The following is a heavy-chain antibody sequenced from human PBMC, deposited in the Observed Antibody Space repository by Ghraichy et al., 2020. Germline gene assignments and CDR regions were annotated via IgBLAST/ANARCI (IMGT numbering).Heavy chain of an antibody. Sequence: SQTLSLTCTVSGGFISSYYWSWIRQPPGKGLEWIGYIYYSGSTNYNPSLKSRVTISVDTSKNQFSLKLSSVTAADTAVYYCARETLGYCSGGSCPYYYYGMDVWGQGTTVTVSS. V-gene: IGHV4-59*01. CDR2: IYYSGST. J-gene: IGHJ6*02. CDR3: ARETLGYCSGGSCPYYYYGMDV. D-gene: IGHD2-15*01. CDR1: GGFISSYY.